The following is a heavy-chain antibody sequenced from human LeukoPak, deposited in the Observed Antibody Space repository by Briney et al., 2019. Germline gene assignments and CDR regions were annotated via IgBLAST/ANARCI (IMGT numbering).Heavy chain of an antibody. D-gene: IGHD3-22*01. J-gene: IGHJ4*02. Sequence: PGGSLRLSCAASGFTFSSHWMSWVRQAPGKGLEWVANIKQDGSEKYYVDSVKGRFTISRDNSKNTLYLQMNSLRAEDTAVYYCAKDGYYYDSRFETRDYWGQGTLVTVSS. CDR1: GFTFSSHW. CDR3: AKDGYYYDSRFETRDY. CDR2: IKQDGSEK. V-gene: IGHV3-7*03.